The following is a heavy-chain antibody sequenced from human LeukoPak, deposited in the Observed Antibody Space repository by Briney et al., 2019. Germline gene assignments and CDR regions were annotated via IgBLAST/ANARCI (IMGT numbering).Heavy chain of an antibody. V-gene: IGHV4-39*07. J-gene: IGHJ4*02. CDR2: IYHSGST. CDR3: ARVVLGGITMVRGLGNFDY. CDR1: GGSISSSFYY. D-gene: IGHD3-10*01. Sequence: SETLSLTCTVSGGSISSSFYYWGWIRQPPGKGLEWIGSIYHSGSTNYNPSLKSRVTISVDTSKNQFSLKLSSVTAADTAVYYCARVVLGGITMVRGLGNFDYWGQGTLVTVSS.